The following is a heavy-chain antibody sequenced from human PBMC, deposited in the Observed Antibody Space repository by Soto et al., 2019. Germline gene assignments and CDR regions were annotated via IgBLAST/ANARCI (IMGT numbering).Heavy chain of an antibody. J-gene: IGHJ4*02. D-gene: IGHD6-19*01. CDR2: ISWNSGSI. V-gene: IGHV3-9*01. Sequence: LRLSCAASGFKFDDYAMHWVRQTPGKGLEWVSSISWNSGSIDYADSVRGRFIISRDNAENSLFLQMRSLRREDTAVYYCVRMGRKLTWLQWPVDYWGRGTLVTVSS. CDR1: GFKFDDYA. CDR3: VRMGRKLTWLQWPVDY.